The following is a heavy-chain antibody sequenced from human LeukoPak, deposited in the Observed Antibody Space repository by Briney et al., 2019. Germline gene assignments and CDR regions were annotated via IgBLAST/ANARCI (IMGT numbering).Heavy chain of an antibody. V-gene: IGHV4-39*07. Sequence: PSETLSLTCTVSGGSISSSSYYWGWIRQPPGKGLEWIGSIYYSGSTYYNPSLKSRVTISADTSKNQFSLKLSSVTAADTAVYYCAGIPYIVRWFDPWGQGTLVTVSS. D-gene: IGHD2-15*01. J-gene: IGHJ5*02. CDR1: GGSISSSSYY. CDR3: AGIPYIVRWFDP. CDR2: IYYSGST.